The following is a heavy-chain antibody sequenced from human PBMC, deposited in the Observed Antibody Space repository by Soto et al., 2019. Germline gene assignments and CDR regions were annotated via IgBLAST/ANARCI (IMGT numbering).Heavy chain of an antibody. Sequence: QVQLEQSGAEVKKPGSSVKVSCKASGGTFRTSAISWVRQAPGQGLEWMGGIMPIFRTPDYAQKFQGRVIITADEFTGTAYMELSGLRSDDTAVYYCAGDKDRPQLGGNYYYILDVWGQGTTITVSS. V-gene: IGHV1-69*12. CDR2: IMPIFRTP. CDR1: GGTFRTSA. J-gene: IGHJ6*02. CDR3: AGDKDRPQLGGNYYYILDV. D-gene: IGHD3-3*02.